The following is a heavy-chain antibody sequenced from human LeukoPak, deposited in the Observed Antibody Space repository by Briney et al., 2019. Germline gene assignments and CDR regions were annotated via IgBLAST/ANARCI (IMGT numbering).Heavy chain of an antibody. J-gene: IGHJ6*03. CDR1: GGSISSGSYY. CDR2: IYPSGNT. D-gene: IGHD6-13*01. Sequence: SQTLSLTCTVSGGSISSGSYYWSWIRQPAGKGLEWIGRIYPSGNTNYNPSLKSRGTISVDTSKNQFSLKLSSVTAADTAVYYCARDQGYSSPYYYYYYMDVWGKGTTVTVSS. CDR3: ARDQGYSSPYYYYYYMDV. V-gene: IGHV4-61*02.